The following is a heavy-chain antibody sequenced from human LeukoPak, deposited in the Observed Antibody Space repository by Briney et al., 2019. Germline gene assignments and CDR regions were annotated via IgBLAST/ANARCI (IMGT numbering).Heavy chain of an antibody. Sequence: GGSLRLSCAASGFPFSDYAINWVRQAPGEGLEWVSIISSSGYDTNYADSVKGRFTISRDNSKNTLYLQMNSLRAEDTAVYYCANIPEEVVAATGTGHFDYWGQGTLVTVSS. J-gene: IGHJ4*02. CDR1: GFPFSDYA. D-gene: IGHD2-15*01. CDR3: ANIPEEVVAATGTGHFDY. V-gene: IGHV3-23*01. CDR2: ISSSGYDT.